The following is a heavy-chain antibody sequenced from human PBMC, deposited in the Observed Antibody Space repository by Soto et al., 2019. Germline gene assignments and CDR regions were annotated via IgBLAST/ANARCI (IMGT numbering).Heavy chain of an antibody. Sequence: PGGSLRLCCAASGFTFSSYGMHWVRQAPGKGLEWVAVIWYDGSNKYYADSVKGRFTISRDNSKNTLYLQMNSLRAEDTAVYYCAREGGTVTTATLAVYYMDVWGKGTTVTVSS. D-gene: IGHD4-4*01. CDR3: AREGGTVTTATLAVYYMDV. CDR1: GFTFSSYG. J-gene: IGHJ6*03. CDR2: IWYDGSNK. V-gene: IGHV3-33*01.